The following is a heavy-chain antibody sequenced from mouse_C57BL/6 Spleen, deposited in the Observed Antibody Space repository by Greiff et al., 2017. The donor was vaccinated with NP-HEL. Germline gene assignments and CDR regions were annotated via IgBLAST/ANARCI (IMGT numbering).Heavy chain of an antibody. CDR3: TRLGNGNYEWYFDV. CDR2: IDPETGGT. CDR1: GYTFTDYE. Sequence: VQLQQSGAELVRPGASVTLSCKASGYTFTDYEMHWVKQTPVHGLEWIGAIDPETGGTAYNQKFKGKAILTADKASSTAYMELRILTSEDSAVYYCTRLGNGNYEWYFDVWGTGTTVTVSS. V-gene: IGHV1-15*01. D-gene: IGHD2-1*01. J-gene: IGHJ1*03.